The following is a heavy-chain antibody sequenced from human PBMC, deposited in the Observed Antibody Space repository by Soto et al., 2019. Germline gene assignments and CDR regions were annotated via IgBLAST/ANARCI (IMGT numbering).Heavy chain of an antibody. J-gene: IGHJ5*02. CDR1: GYTFTSYD. D-gene: IGHD2-15*01. Sequence: ASVKVSCKASGYTFTSYDINWVRQATGQGLEWMGWMNPNSGNTGYAQKFQGRVTMTRNTSISTAYMELSSLRSEDTAVYYCARGSCSGGSGYSVWFDPWGQGTLVTVSS. V-gene: IGHV1-8*01. CDR3: ARGSCSGGSGYSVWFDP. CDR2: MNPNSGNT.